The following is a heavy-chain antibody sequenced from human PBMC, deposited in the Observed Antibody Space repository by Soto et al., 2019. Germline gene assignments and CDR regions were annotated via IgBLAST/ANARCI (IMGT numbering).Heavy chain of an antibody. D-gene: IGHD4-17*01. V-gene: IGHV5-51*01. CDR3: ATSRGDYGPLRYYYMDV. Sequence: PGESLKISCKGSGYSFTSYWIGWVRQMPGKGLEWMGIIYPGDSDTRYSPSFQGQVTISADKSISTAYLQWSSLKASDTAMYYCATSRGDYGPLRYYYMDVWGKGTTVTVSS. CDR2: IYPGDSDT. CDR1: GYSFTSYW. J-gene: IGHJ6*03.